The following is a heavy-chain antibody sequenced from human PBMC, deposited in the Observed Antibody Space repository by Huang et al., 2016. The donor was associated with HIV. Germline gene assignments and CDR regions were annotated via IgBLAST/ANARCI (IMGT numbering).Heavy chain of an antibody. CDR1: GFTFSSYA. CDR2: ISGRGGSA. J-gene: IGHJ4*02. CDR3: AKGSITMIVVVISFDY. V-gene: IGHV3-23*01. D-gene: IGHD3-22*01. Sequence: EVQLLESGGGLVQPGGSLRLSCAASGFTFSSYAMCWVRQAPGKWLEWGSAISGRGGSAENADSVKVRFTISRDNSKNTLYLQMNSLRAEDTAVYYCAKGSITMIVVVISFDYWGQGTLVTVSS.